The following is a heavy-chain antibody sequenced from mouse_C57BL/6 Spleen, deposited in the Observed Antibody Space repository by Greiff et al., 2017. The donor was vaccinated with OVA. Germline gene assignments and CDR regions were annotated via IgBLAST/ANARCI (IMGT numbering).Heavy chain of an antibody. Sequence: EVKLMESGPELVKPGASVKISCKASGYSFTGYYMNWVKQSPEKSLEWIGEINPSTGGTTYNQKFKAKATLTVDKSSSTAYMQLKSLTSEDSAVYYCARPYGYDVKYYFDYWGQGTTLTVSS. V-gene: IGHV1-42*01. J-gene: IGHJ2*01. CDR2: INPSTGGT. CDR3: ARPYGYDVKYYFDY. CDR1: GYSFTGYY. D-gene: IGHD2-2*01.